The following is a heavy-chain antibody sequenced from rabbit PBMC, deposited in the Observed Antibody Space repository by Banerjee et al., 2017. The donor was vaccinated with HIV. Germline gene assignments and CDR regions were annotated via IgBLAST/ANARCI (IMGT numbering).Heavy chain of an antibody. V-gene: IGHV1S47*01. CDR2: IDNGDGST. D-gene: IGHD8-1*01. Sequence: EESGGGLVQPEGSLTLTCKASGFDFSSNVMCWVRQAPGKGPEWIACIDNGDGSTYYANWVNGRFTISRSTSLNTVTLQMTSLTAADTATYFCARDGGSSVYTQYYFNLWGPGTLVTVS. CDR1: GFDFSSNV. J-gene: IGHJ4*01. CDR3: ARDGGSSVYTQYYFNL.